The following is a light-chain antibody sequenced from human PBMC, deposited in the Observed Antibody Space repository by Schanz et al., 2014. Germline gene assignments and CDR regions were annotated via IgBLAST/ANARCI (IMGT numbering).Light chain of an antibody. V-gene: IGLV2-23*01. CDR2: EGS. Sequence: QSALTQPASVSGSPGQSITISCTGTSSDVGSYNLVSWYQQHPGKAPKLMIYEGSKRPSGVSDRITGSKSGNTASLTISGVQAEDEADYYCCSYAGSSSSVVFGGGTKLTVL. J-gene: IGLJ2*01. CDR1: SSDVGSYNL. CDR3: CSYAGSSSSVV.